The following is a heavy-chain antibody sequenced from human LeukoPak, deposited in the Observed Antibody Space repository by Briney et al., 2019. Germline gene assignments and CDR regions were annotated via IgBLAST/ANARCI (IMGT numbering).Heavy chain of an antibody. CDR3: TTPGSVWFGEFVNWFDP. V-gene: IGHV4-38-2*02. CDR2: IYHSGST. J-gene: IGHJ5*02. CDR1: GYSISSGYY. D-gene: IGHD3-10*01. Sequence: SETLSLTCTVSGYSISSGYYWGWIRQPPGKGLEWIGSIYHSGSTYYNPSLKSRVTISVDTSKNQFSLKLSSVTAADTAVYYCTTPGSVWFGEFVNWFDPWGQGTLVTVSS.